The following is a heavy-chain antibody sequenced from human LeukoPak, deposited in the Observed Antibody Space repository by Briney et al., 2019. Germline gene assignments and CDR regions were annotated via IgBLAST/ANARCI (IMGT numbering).Heavy chain of an antibody. CDR2: ISSSSSTI. CDR1: GFTFSSYS. J-gene: IGHJ4*02. Sequence: GGSLRLSCAASGFTFSSYSMNWVRQAPGKGLEWVSYISSSSSTIYYADSVKGRFTISRDNAKNSLYLQMNSLRAEDTAVYYCAKDPDDYGDYGGFDYWGQGTLVTVSS. D-gene: IGHD4-17*01. V-gene: IGHV3-48*04. CDR3: AKDPDDYGDYGGFDY.